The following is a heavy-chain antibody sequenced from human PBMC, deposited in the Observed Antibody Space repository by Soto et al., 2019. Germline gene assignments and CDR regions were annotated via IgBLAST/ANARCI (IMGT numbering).Heavy chain of an antibody. J-gene: IGHJ5*02. V-gene: IGHV3-23*01. CDR1: GFTFSNYA. D-gene: IGHD5-18*01. Sequence: GGSLRLSCAASGFTFSNYAMSWVRQAPGKGLEWVSVISGSGGTTFYADSVKGRFTISRDNAKNSLYLQMNSLRAEDTAVYYCARVNRYSYGLGPQGWFDPWGQGTLVTVSS. CDR3: ARVNRYSYGLGPQGWFDP. CDR2: ISGSGGTT.